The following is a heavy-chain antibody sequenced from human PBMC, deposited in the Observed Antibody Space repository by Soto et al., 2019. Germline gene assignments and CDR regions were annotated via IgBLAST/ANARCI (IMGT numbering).Heavy chain of an antibody. CDR3: AREGIGGNWFDH. D-gene: IGHD1-26*01. V-gene: IGHV1-69*01. CDR2: IIPIFGTA. J-gene: IGHJ5*02. Sequence: VKVSYKASGGTFSSYAIIWVRQAPGQGLEWMGGIIPIFGTANYAQKFQGRVTITADESTSTAYMELSSLRSEDTAVYYCAREGIGGNWFDHWGHGTLVTVSS. CDR1: GGTFSSYA.